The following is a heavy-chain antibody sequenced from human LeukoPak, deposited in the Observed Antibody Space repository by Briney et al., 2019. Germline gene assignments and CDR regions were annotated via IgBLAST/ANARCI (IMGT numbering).Heavy chain of an antibody. V-gene: IGHV1-69*06. CDR1: GGTFSSYA. CDR3: ARGTGMAAAGTPHPETVAYYYGMDV. CDR2: IIPIFGTA. Sequence: ASVKVSCKASGGTFSSYAISWVRQAPGQGLEWMGGIIPIFGTANYAQKFQGRVTITADKSTSTAYMELSSLRSEDTAVYYCARGTGMAAAGTPHPETVAYYYGMDVWGKGTTVTVSS. J-gene: IGHJ6*04. D-gene: IGHD6-13*01.